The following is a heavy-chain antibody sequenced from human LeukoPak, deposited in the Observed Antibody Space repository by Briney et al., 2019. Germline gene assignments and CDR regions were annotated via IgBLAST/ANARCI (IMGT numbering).Heavy chain of an antibody. J-gene: IGHJ4*02. CDR2: TNPNSGGT. D-gene: IGHD3-22*01. Sequence: ASVKVSCKASGYTFTSYGISWVRQAPGQGLEWMGWTNPNSGGTNYAQKFQGRVTMTRDTSISTAYMELSRLRSDDTAVYYCARGGYDSPFDYWGQGTLVTVSS. CDR3: ARGGYDSPFDY. V-gene: IGHV1-2*02. CDR1: GYTFTSYG.